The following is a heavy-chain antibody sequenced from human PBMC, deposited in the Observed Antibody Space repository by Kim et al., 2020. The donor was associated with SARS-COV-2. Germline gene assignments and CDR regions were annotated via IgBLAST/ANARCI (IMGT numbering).Heavy chain of an antibody. D-gene: IGHD3-10*01. Sequence: SETLSLTCTVSGGSISSGGYYWSWIRQHPGKGLEWIGYIYYSGSTYYNPSLKSRVTISVDTSKNQFSLKLSSVTAADTAVYYCARGWRITMVRGVIIPTVSAFDIWGQGTMVTVSS. CDR3: ARGWRITMVRGVIIPTVSAFDI. J-gene: IGHJ3*02. CDR1: GGSISSGGYY. V-gene: IGHV4-31*03. CDR2: IYYSGST.